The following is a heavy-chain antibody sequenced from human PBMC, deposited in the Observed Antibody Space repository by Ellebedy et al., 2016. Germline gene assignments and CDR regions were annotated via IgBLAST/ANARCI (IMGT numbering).Heavy chain of an antibody. CDR2: ITGGHGTT. V-gene: IGHV3-23*01. D-gene: IGHD2-21*02. CDR1: GFTFTSHA. CDR3: ARVSRDRSTRGNPFDI. J-gene: IGHJ3*02. Sequence: GGSLRLXXTAFGFTFTSHAMSWVRQAPGKGLECVSHITGGHGTTYYQDSVKGRFTISRDTSKNVLFLHMNSLRVEDTALYFCARVSRDRSTRGNPFDIWGQGTMVTVSS.